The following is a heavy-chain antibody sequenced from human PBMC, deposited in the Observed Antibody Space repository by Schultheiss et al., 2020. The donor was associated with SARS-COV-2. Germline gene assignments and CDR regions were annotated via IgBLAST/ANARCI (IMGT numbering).Heavy chain of an antibody. V-gene: IGHV1-69*13. CDR1: GYTFTSYA. D-gene: IGHD3-3*01. J-gene: IGHJ2*01. CDR3: ARDRYDFWSGYVSYWYFDL. CDR2: IIPIFGTA. Sequence: SVKVSCKASGYTFTSYAISWVRQAPGQGLEWMGGIIPIFGTANHAQKFQGRVTITADESTSTAYMELSSLRSEDTAVYYCARDRYDFWSGYVSYWYFDLWGRGTLVTVSS.